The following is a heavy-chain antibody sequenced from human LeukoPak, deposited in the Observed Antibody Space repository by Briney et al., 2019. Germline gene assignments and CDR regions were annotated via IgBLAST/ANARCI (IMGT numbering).Heavy chain of an antibody. CDR2: ISAYNGNT. J-gene: IGHJ4*02. CDR1: GYTFTSYG. D-gene: IGHD3-10*01. Sequence: GASVEVSCKASGYTFTSYGISWVRQAPGQGLEWMGWISAYNGNTNYAQKLQGRVTMTTDTSTSTAYMELRSLRSDDTAVYYCAREGSDYYGSGSYYHHFDYWGQGTLVTASS. V-gene: IGHV1-18*04. CDR3: AREGSDYYGSGSYYHHFDY.